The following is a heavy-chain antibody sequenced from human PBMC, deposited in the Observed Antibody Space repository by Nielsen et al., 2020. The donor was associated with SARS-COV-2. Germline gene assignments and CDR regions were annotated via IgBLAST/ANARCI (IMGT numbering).Heavy chain of an antibody. J-gene: IGHJ4*02. CDR3: TRESLRSGMSRYSFDS. CDR1: GFTFNSVG. V-gene: IGHV3-30*19. Sequence: GESLKISCAASGFTFNSVGMHWVRQAPGKGLEWVAVVSTEGGTTYYADSVKSRFTIARDNSQNTLYLHMTSLRADDTAVYFCTRESLRSGMSRYSFDSWGQGTLLTVSS. CDR2: VSTEGGTT. D-gene: IGHD3-16*01.